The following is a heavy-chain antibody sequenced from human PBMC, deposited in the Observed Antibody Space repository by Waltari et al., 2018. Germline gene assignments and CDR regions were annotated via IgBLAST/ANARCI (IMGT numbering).Heavy chain of an antibody. CDR3: ATRTAVWQRDYYFDY. J-gene: IGHJ4*02. D-gene: IGHD3-16*01. CDR1: GYTLTALS. Sequence: QVQLVPSGAEVKKPGASVKVSCQVSGYTLTALSMHWVRPAPGKGLEWMGGFDPEDGETIYAQKFQGRVTMTEDTSTDTTYMELSSLRSEDTAVYYCATRTAVWQRDYYFDYWGQGTLVTVSS. CDR2: FDPEDGET. V-gene: IGHV1-24*01.